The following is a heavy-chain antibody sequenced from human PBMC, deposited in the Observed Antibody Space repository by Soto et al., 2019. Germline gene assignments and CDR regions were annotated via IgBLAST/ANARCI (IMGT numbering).Heavy chain of an antibody. V-gene: IGHV3-7*01. D-gene: IGHD3-22*01. Sequence: LRLSCAASGFTFSSYWMSWVRQAPGKGLEWVANIKQDGSEKYYVDSVKGRFTISRDNAKNSLYLQMNSLRAEDTAVYYCARVGYYDSSGYWPFDYWGQGTLVTVPQ. CDR1: GFTFSSYW. J-gene: IGHJ4*02. CDR2: IKQDGSEK. CDR3: ARVGYYDSSGYWPFDY.